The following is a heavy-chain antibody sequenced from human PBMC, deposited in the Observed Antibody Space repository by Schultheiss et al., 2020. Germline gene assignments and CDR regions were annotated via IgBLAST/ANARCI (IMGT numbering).Heavy chain of an antibody. V-gene: IGHV1-8*02. CDR1: GGTFSNYA. CDR3: AMDLVAVTAVNAFDI. J-gene: IGHJ3*02. Sequence: ASVKVSCKASGGTFSNYAVSWVRQAPGQGLEWMGWINPNSGGTNYAQKLQGRVTMTRNTSISTAYMELSSLRSDDTAVYYCAMDLVAVTAVNAFDIWGQGTMVTVSS. D-gene: IGHD2-21*02. CDR2: INPNSGGT.